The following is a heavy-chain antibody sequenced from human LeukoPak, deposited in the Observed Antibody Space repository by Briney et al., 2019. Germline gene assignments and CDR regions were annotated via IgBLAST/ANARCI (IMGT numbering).Heavy chain of an antibody. CDR3: ARESSNYYMDV. D-gene: IGHD6-6*01. Sequence: SETLSLTCAVYGGSFSGYYWSWIRQPPGKGLEWIGEINHSGSTNYNPSLTSRVTISVDTSKNQFSLKLSSVTAADTAVYYCARESSNYYMDVWGKGTTVTVSS. CDR1: GGSFSGYY. CDR2: INHSGST. V-gene: IGHV4-34*01. J-gene: IGHJ6*03.